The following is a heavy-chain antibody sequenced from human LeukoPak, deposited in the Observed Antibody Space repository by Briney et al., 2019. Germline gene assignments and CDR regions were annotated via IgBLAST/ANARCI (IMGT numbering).Heavy chain of an antibody. D-gene: IGHD3-22*01. CDR1: GYSFTSYW. V-gene: IGHV5-51*01. Sequence: GESLKISCKGSGYSFTSYWIGWVRQMPGKGLEWMGIIYPGDSDTRYSPSFQGQVTISADKSISTAYLQWSSLKASDTAMYYCARLGRGDSSGYYHYFDYWGQGTLVTVSS. CDR2: IYPGDSDT. CDR3: ARLGRGDSSGYYHYFDY. J-gene: IGHJ4*02.